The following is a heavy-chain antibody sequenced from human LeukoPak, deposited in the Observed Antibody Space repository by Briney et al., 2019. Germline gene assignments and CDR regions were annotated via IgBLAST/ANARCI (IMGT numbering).Heavy chain of an antibody. CDR3: ARGVGYCSGGRGPFDY. V-gene: IGHV4-38-2*02. J-gene: IGHJ4*01. Sequence: PSETLSLTCTVSGYSISSGFYWGWIRQPPGKGLEWIGSIYHSGSTYYNPSLESRVTISVDTSKNQFSLKVISVTAADTAVYYCARGVGYCSGGRGPFDYWGRGTQVTVSS. D-gene: IGHD2-15*01. CDR1: GYSISSGFY. CDR2: IYHSGST.